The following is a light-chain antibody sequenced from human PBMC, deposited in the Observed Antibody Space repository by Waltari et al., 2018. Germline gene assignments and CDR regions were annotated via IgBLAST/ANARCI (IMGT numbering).Light chain of an antibody. CDR3: SSYTSSSPYV. Sequence: QSALTQPASVSGSPGQSITISCTGTSSDVGGYNYFSWYQQHPGKAHKLMIYEVSNRPSGVSNRFSGSKSGNTASLTISGLQAEDEADYYCSSYTSSSPYVFGTGTKVTVL. V-gene: IGLV2-14*01. J-gene: IGLJ1*01. CDR1: SSDVGGYNY. CDR2: EVS.